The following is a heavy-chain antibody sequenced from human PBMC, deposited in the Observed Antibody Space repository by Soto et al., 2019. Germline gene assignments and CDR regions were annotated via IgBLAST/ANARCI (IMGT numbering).Heavy chain of an antibody. Sequence: QVQLVESGGGVVQPGRSLKLSCAASGFIFRNFGMHWVRRAPGKGLEWVATISGDGNDKYYPDSMKGRFTISRDNFNNTLYLQLNSLRPEDSAVYHGVQGASTGHQPLDFWGQGVLVTVSS. J-gene: IGHJ4*02. CDR3: VQGASTGHQPLDF. CDR1: GFIFRNFG. V-gene: IGHV3-30*03. D-gene: IGHD1-26*01. CDR2: ISGDGNDK.